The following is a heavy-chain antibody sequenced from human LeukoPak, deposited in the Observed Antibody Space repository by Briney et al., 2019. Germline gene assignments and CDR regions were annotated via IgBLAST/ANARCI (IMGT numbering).Heavy chain of an antibody. J-gene: IGHJ4*02. CDR1: GFTFSNYV. V-gene: IGHV3-30-3*01. CDR3: ARDLTGTGDY. D-gene: IGHD1-1*01. Sequence: GRSLRLSCAASGFTFSNYVMHWVRQAPGKGLEWVAFISSDGSNTYYADSVKGRFTISRDNPKNTLYLQMNSLRTEDTAVYHCARDLTGTGDYWGQGTLVTVSS. CDR2: ISSDGSNT.